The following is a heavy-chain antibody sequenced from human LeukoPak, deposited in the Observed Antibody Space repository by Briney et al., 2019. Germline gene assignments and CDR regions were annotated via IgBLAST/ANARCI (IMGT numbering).Heavy chain of an antibody. CDR2: APHDRSSP. J-gene: IGHJ4*02. D-gene: IGHD6-19*01. CDR3: ATTLGSGWKFDY. V-gene: IGHV3-30*03. Sequence: PGGSLRLSCAVSGFRFNSHHMHWVRQAPNKGLEWVAVAPHDRSSPSHAASVNGRFTISRDNSKDTLFLHMDSLRVDDTAVYCCATTLGSGWKFDYWGQGTLVTVSS. CDR1: GFRFNSHH.